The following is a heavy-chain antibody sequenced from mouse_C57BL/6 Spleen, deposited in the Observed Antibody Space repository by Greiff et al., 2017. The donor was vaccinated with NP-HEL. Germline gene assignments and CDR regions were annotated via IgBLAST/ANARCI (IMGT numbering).Heavy chain of an antibody. CDR1: GYTFTSYW. CDR2: IHPNSGST. V-gene: IGHV1-64*01. D-gene: IGHD2-1*01. CDR3: RLVGGNYVLDY. J-gene: IGHJ2*01. Sequence: QVQLQQPGAELVKPGASVKLSCKASGYTFTSYWMHWVKQRPGQGLEWIGMIHPNSGSTNYNEKFKSKATLTVDKSSSTAYMQLSSLTSEDSAVYYCRLVGGNYVLDYWGQGTTLTVSS.